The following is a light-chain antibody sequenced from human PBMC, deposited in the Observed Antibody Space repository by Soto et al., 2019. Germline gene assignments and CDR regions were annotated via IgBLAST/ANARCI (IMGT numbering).Light chain of an antibody. CDR1: SSDIGGYDY. CDR2: EVR. V-gene: IGLV2-14*01. CDR3: CSYTRTSNHYF. Sequence: QSALTQPASVAGSPGQSITISCTGTSSDIGGYDYVSWYQQRPGKAPKLMIYEVRYRPSGVSNRFSGSKSGNTASLTISGLQAEDEAVYYCCSYTRTSNHYFFGSGTKVTVL. J-gene: IGLJ1*01.